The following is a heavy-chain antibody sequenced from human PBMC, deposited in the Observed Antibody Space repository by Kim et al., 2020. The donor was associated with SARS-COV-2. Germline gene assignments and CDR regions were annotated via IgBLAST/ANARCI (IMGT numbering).Heavy chain of an antibody. CDR3: ARGPPLDY. J-gene: IGHJ4*01. CDR1: GGSIRSGGKF. CDR2: ISYSGNS. V-gene: IGHV4-31*03. Sequence: SETLSLTCTVSGGSIRSGGKFWTWIRQHPGKGLEWIGYISYSGNSHYSPSLRSRVSISVKTSKNQFSLKLSSVTAADTAVYYCARGPPLDYCGHELLGTV.